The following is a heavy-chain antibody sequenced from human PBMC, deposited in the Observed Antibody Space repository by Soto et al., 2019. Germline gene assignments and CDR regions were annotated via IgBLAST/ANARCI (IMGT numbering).Heavy chain of an antibody. Sequence: GGSLRLSCAASGFTFSRYWMSWVRQAPGKGLELVASINQDGSEKYYVDSVKGRFTISRDNAKNLLFLQMNSLRVEDTAVYYCASPPTNLDYDHHNWFAPWGQGSLVTVSS. CDR1: GFTFSRYW. V-gene: IGHV3-7*01. CDR3: ASPPTNLDYDHHNWFAP. D-gene: IGHD3-22*01. CDR2: INQDGSEK. J-gene: IGHJ5*02.